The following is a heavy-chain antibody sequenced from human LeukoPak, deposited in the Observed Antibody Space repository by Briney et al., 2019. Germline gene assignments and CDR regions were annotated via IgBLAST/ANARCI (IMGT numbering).Heavy chain of an antibody. D-gene: IGHD1-1*01. Sequence: ASVKVSCKASGYTFTSFDINWVRQAPGQGLEWMGWINTNTGNPTYAQGFTGRFVFSLDTSVSTAYLQISSLKAEDTAVYYCARGRTVQDYYYYGMDVWGQGTTVTVSS. V-gene: IGHV7-4-1*02. CDR2: INTNTGNP. CDR3: ARGRTVQDYYYYGMDV. CDR1: GYTFTSFD. J-gene: IGHJ6*02.